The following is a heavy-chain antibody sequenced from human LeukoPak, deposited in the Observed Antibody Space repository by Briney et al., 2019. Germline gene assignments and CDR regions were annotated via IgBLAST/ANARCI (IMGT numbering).Heavy chain of an antibody. CDR2: IIPILGIA. V-gene: IGHV1-69*04. Sequence: SVKVSCKASGYTFTSYAISWVRQAPGQGLEWMGRIIPILGIANYAQKFQGRVTITADKSTSTAYMELSSLRSEDTAVYYCARSREARAYYDILTGYPLDYWGQGTLVTVSS. D-gene: IGHD3-9*01. J-gene: IGHJ4*02. CDR3: ARSREARAYYDILTGYPLDY. CDR1: GYTFTSYA.